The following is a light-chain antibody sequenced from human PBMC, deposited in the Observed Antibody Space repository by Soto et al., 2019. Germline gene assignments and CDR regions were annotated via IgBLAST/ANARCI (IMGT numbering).Light chain of an antibody. Sequence: DIQMTQSPSTLSASVVYRVTITCRASQSISSWLAWYQQKPGKAPKLLIYKASSLESGVPSRFSGRGSGTEFTLTISSLQPDDFATYYCKQYNSYPTFGQGTKVEIK. J-gene: IGKJ1*01. CDR1: QSISSW. V-gene: IGKV1-5*03. CDR3: KQYNSYPT. CDR2: KAS.